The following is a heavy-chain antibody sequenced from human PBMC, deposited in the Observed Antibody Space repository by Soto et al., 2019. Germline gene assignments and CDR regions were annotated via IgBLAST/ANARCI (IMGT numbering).Heavy chain of an antibody. Sequence: SVKVSCKASGGPFSNYAISWVRQAPGQGLEWMGGIIPIFGTANYAQKFQGRVTITADESTSTAYMELSSLRSEDTAVYYCARGSGLYDYYYYYGMDVWGQGTTVTVSS. CDR1: GGPFSNYA. CDR2: IIPIFGTA. J-gene: IGHJ6*02. CDR3: ARGSGLYDYYYYYGMDV. V-gene: IGHV1-69*13. D-gene: IGHD6-19*01.